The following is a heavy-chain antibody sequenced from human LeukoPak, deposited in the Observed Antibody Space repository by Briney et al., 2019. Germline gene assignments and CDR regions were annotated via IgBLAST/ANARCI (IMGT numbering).Heavy chain of an antibody. J-gene: IGHJ4*02. CDR2: INHSGST. Sequence: SETLSLTCAVYGGSFSGYYWSWIRQPPGKGLEWIGEINHSGSTNYNPSLKSRVTISVDTSKNQFSLKLSSVTAADTAVYYCARRALSPPYYFDYWGQGTLVTVSS. CDR3: ARRALSPPYYFDY. D-gene: IGHD2/OR15-2a*01. CDR1: GGSFSGYY. V-gene: IGHV4-34*01.